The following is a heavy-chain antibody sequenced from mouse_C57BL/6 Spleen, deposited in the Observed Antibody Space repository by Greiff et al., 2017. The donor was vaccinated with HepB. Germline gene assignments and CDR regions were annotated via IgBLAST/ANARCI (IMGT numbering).Heavy chain of an antibody. V-gene: IGHV5-16*01. D-gene: IGHD1-1*01. Sequence: EVKVVESEGGLVQPGSSMKLSCTASGFTFSDYYMAWVRQVPEKGLEWVANINYDGSSTYYLDSLKSRFIISRDNAKNILYLQMSSLKSEDTATYYCAREGDYGSSYWYFDVWGTGTTVTVSS. CDR3: AREGDYGSSYWYFDV. CDR1: GFTFSDYY. CDR2: INYDGSST. J-gene: IGHJ1*03.